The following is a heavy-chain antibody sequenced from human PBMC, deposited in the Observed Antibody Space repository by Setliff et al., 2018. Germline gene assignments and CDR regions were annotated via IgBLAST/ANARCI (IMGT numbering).Heavy chain of an antibody. D-gene: IGHD2-21*01. CDR2: IYTSGAT. V-gene: IGHV4-4*07. CDR1: GVSVSDYY. Sequence: SQTLSLTCSVSGVSVSDYYWSWIRRPAGRGLEYIGRIYTSGATNYSPSVRGRVTISVDHLKNQVSLNLKSVTAADTAVYFCAGATGVIYTWYFEHWGQGSLVTVSS. CDR3: AGATGVIYTWYFEH. J-gene: IGHJ1*01.